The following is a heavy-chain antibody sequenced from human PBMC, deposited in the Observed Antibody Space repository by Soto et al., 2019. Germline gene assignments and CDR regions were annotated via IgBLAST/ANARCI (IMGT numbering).Heavy chain of an antibody. CDR2: IYHSGST. D-gene: IGHD3-3*01. V-gene: IGHV4-4*02. Sequence: PSETLSLTCAVSGGSISSSNWWSWVRQPPGKGLEWIGEIYHSGSTNYNPSLKSRVTISVDKSKNQFSLKLSSVTAADTAVYYCARATISYYDFWSGYQYYYGMDVWGQGTTVTVSS. CDR3: ARATISYYDFWSGYQYYYGMDV. CDR1: GGSISSSNW. J-gene: IGHJ6*02.